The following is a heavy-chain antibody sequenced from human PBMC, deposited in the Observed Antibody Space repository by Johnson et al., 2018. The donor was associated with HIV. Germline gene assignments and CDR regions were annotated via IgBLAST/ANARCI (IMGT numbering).Heavy chain of an antibody. J-gene: IGHJ3*02. D-gene: IGHD6-13*01. V-gene: IGHV3-30*02. CDR1: GFTFSSYG. CDR3: AKSIAAAGTNAFDI. CDR2: IRDDGSNK. Sequence: QVQLVESGGGLVKPGGSLRLSCAASGFTFSSYGMHWVRQAPGKGLEWVAFIRDDGSNKYYADSVKGRFTISRDNSKNTLYLQMNSLRAEDTAVYYCAKSIAAAGTNAFDIWGQGTMVTVSS.